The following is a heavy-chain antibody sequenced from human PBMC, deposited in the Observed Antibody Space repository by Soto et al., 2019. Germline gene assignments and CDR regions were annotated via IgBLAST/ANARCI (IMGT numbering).Heavy chain of an antibody. CDR1: GYTFTSYG. CDR2: ISAYNGNT. V-gene: IGHV1-18*01. Sequence: QVQLVQSGAEVKKPGASVKVSCKASGYTFTSYGISWVRQAPGQGLEWMGWISAYNGNTNYAQKLQGRVTMTTDTYTSTAYMERRSLRSDDTAVYYCAIVPYGGYEEVYFDYWGQGTLVTVAS. CDR3: AIVPYGGYEEVYFDY. D-gene: IGHD5-12*01. J-gene: IGHJ4*02.